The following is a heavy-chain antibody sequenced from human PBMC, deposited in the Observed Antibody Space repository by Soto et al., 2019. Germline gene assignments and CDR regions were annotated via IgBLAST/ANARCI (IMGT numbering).Heavy chain of an antibody. CDR1: SGSFSTYY. CDR2: IHPSGDT. V-gene: IGHV4-34*02. CDR3: SRGRDPHKGSRT. J-gene: IGHJ4*02. Sequence: QVQLQQWGAGLLKPSETLSLTCAVDSGSFSTYYCSWTRQPPGKGLEWIGEIHPSGDTDYNPSLSNRVTTSLDTSKNQFSLKLTSVTAADTAVYFCSRGRDPHKGSRTWGQGTLFAVSS. D-gene: IGHD1-26*01.